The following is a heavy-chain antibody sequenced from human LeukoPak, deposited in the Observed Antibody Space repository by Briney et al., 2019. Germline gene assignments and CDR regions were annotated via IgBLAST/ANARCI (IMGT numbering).Heavy chain of an antibody. V-gene: IGHV1-18*04. CDR3: ARGQLAPAGWFDP. CDR1: GYTLTAYY. Sequence: ASVKVSCKASGYTLTAYYIYWVRQAPGQGLEWMGWISAYNGNTNYAQKLQGRVTMTTGTSTSTAYMELRSLRSDDTAVYYCARGQLAPAGWFDPWGQGTLVTVSS. CDR2: ISAYNGNT. J-gene: IGHJ5*02. D-gene: IGHD6-6*01.